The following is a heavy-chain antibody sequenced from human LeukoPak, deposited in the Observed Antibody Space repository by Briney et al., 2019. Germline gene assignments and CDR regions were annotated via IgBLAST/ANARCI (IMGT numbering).Heavy chain of an antibody. CDR2: INHSGST. J-gene: IGHJ5*02. CDR1: GGSFSGYY. D-gene: IGHD3-10*01. Sequence: KPSETLSLTCAVYGGSFSGYYWSWIRQPPGKGLEWIGEINHSGSTNYNPSLKSRVTISVDTSKNQFSLKLSSVTAADTAVYYCARALWFGDQGWFDPWGQGTLVTVSS. V-gene: IGHV4-34*01. CDR3: ARALWFGDQGWFDP.